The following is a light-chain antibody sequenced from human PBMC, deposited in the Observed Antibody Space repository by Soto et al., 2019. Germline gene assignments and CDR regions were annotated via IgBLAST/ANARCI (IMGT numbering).Light chain of an antibody. Sequence: EIVLTQSPATLSSFPGDRVTLSCRASQYINTRLAWYQHRPGQAPRLLIYQTSIRAAGIPARFSASGSGTDFTLTNSDVQPEDFALYYCHQRQSWPRTFGQGTKVDIK. J-gene: IGKJ1*01. CDR1: QYINTR. V-gene: IGKV3-11*01. CDR3: HQRQSWPRT. CDR2: QTS.